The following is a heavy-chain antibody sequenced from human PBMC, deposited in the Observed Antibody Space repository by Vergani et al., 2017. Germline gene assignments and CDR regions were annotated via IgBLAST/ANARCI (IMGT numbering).Heavy chain of an antibody. J-gene: IGHJ4*01. Sequence: EVQVVESGGGLIKPGGSLRLSCVVSGITFTAHGLHWVRQAPGKGLEWVSSISGRSNYIYYADSLKGRFTISRDNSKNTLYLQMNSRRVEDTAVYYCARAYGRYDWFDYWGQRTLVTVSS. CDR3: ARAYGRYDWFDY. V-gene: IGHV3-21*04. CDR1: GITFTAHG. CDR2: ISGRSNYI. D-gene: IGHD1-20*01.